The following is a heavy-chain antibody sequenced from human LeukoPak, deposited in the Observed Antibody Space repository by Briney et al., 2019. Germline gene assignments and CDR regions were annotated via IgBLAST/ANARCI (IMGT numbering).Heavy chain of an antibody. J-gene: IGHJ4*02. V-gene: IGHV4-59*01. D-gene: IGHD1-1*01. Sequence: SETLSLTCTVSGGSISSYYWNWIRQPPGKGLEWIGNVYYTGTTTNYNPSLKSRVTISVDTSKNQFSLKLSSVTAADTAVYYCARVGDWNDLVYWGQGTLVTVSS. CDR2: VYYTGTTT. CDR1: GGSISSYY. CDR3: ARVGDWNDLVY.